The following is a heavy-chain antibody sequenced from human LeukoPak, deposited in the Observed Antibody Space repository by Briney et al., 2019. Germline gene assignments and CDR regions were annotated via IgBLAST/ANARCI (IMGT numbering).Heavy chain of an antibody. J-gene: IGHJ5*02. Sequence: SETLSLTCTVSGGSITSSPYYWAWIRQPPGKGLEWIGIIYYSGSTFYNPSLESRVTISIDLSKNQFSLKLSSVTAADTAVYYCARGATGWFDPWGQGTLVTVSS. V-gene: IGHV4-39*07. CDR3: ARGATGWFDP. D-gene: IGHD1-26*01. CDR2: IYYSGST. CDR1: GGSITSSPYY.